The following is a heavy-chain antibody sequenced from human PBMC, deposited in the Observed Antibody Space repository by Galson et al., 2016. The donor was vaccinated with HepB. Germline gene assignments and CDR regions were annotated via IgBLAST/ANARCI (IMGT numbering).Heavy chain of an antibody. CDR2: ITPEGSDT. CDR3: ARDGISSLDQ. Sequence: SLRLSCAASGFTFSSYGMHWVRQAPGQGLDWVALITPEGSDTYYADAVKGRFTISRDNSRNTLSLQMNSLRAEDTAIYYCARDGISSLDQWGQGTLAAVSS. CDR1: GFTFSSYG. D-gene: IGHD2/OR15-2a*01. J-gene: IGHJ4*02. V-gene: IGHV3-30*03.